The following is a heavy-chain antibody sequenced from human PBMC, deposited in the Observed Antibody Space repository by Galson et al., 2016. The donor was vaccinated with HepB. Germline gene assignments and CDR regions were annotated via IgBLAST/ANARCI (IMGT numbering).Heavy chain of an antibody. Sequence: SVKVSCKASGHTFDINAISWVRQAPGQGLEWMGGVIPASHITSYAQKFQGRVTITADESTSTAYLQLTSLTSDDTAVYYCTIDGFDPWGPGTLVVVSS. J-gene: IGHJ5*02. CDR1: GHTFDINA. CDR2: VIPASHIT. CDR3: TIDGFDP. V-gene: IGHV1-69*13.